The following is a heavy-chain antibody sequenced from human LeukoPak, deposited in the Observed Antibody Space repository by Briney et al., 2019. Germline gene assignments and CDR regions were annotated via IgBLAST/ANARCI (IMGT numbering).Heavy chain of an antibody. J-gene: IGHJ4*02. Sequence: SETLSLTCTVSGGSISSGSYYWSWIRQPAGKGLEWIGRIYTSGSTNYNPSLKSRVTISVDTSKNQFSLKLTSVTAADTAVYYCARKEWVPYYFDYWGQGTLVTVSS. CDR1: GGSISSGSYY. D-gene: IGHD3-3*01. CDR2: IYTSGST. CDR3: ARKEWVPYYFDY. V-gene: IGHV4-61*02.